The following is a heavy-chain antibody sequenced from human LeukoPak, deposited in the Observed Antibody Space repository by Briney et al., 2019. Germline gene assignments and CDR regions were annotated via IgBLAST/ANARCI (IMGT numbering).Heavy chain of an antibody. J-gene: IGHJ3*02. CDR2: ISWNSGNI. CDR3: VKGRVVGAPANDAFHI. Sequence: GGSLRLSCAASGFTFSSYEMNWVRQAPGKGLEWVSGISWNSGNIGYRDSVKGRFTISRDNAKNSLYLHMKSLRAEDTAFYYCVKGRVVGAPANDAFHIWGQGTMVIVSS. CDR1: GFTFSSYE. D-gene: IGHD1-26*01. V-gene: IGHV3-9*01.